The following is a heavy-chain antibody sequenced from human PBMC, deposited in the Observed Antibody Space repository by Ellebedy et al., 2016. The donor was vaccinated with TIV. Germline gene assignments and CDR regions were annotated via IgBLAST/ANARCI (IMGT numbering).Heavy chain of an antibody. CDR3: AKGGYYNLDY. D-gene: IGHD3-9*01. CDR1: GLTFSSYV. CDR2: ITGSGDST. J-gene: IGHJ4*02. Sequence: GGSLRLSXAASGLTFSSYVMNWVRQAPGKGLEWVSAITGSGDSTYYADSVKGRSTISRDNSKNTLYLQMNGLRAEDTAVFYCAKGGYYNLDYWGPGILVTVSS. V-gene: IGHV3-23*01.